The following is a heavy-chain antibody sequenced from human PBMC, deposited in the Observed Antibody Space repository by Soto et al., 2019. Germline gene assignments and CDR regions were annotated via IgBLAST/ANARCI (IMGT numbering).Heavy chain of an antibody. CDR1: GGTFSSYA. CDR3: AGGEVGAFDI. D-gene: IGHD2-2*01. CDR2: IIPIFGTA. V-gene: IGHV1-69*06. Sequence: GASMKVSCKASGGTFSSYAISWVRQAPGQGLEWMGGIIPIFGTANYAQKFQGRVTITADKSTSTAYMELSSLRSEDTAVYYCAGGEVGAFDIWGQGTMVTVSS. J-gene: IGHJ3*02.